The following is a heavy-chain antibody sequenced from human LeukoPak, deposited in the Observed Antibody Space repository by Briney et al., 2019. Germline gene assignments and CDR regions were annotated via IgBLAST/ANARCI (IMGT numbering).Heavy chain of an antibody. Sequence: GGSLRLSCAASGFTFSSYSMNWVRQAPGKGLEWVSSISSSSSYIYYAESVKGRFTISRDNAKNSLYLQMNSLRAEDTAVYYCARDQSGQLWLPPSFDYWGQGTLVTVSS. V-gene: IGHV3-21*01. J-gene: IGHJ4*02. CDR2: ISSSSSYI. CDR1: GFTFSSYS. CDR3: ARDQSGQLWLPPSFDY. D-gene: IGHD5-18*01.